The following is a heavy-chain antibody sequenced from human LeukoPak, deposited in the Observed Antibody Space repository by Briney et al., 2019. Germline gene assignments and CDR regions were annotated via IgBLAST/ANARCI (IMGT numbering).Heavy chain of an antibody. V-gene: IGHV1-18*01. D-gene: IGHD5-12*01. J-gene: IGHJ4*02. CDR2: ISTYNGNT. Sequence: ASVKVSCKASGYTFTTYGISWVRQAPGQGLEWMGWISTYNGNTDYAQKFQGRVTMTTDTSTTTVYMELRSLRSDDAAVYYCSRDEGGYFGHYWGQGTLVTVSS. CDR3: SRDEGGYFGHY. CDR1: GYTFTTYG.